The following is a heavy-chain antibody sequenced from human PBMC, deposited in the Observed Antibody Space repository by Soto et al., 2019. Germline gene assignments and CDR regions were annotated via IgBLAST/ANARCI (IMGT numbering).Heavy chain of an antibody. CDR2: ISGSGDTK. CDR1: GFTGSSNY. Sequence: VGFLILSCAACGFTGSSNYMSWVRQAPGEGLEWVSFISGSGDTKYYADSVKGRFTISRDNSKNTLYLQMNGLRAEDTTVYYCARDHWLVHAFDIWGQGTVVTVS. J-gene: IGHJ3*02. D-gene: IGHD3-10*01. CDR3: ARDHWLVHAFDI. V-gene: IGHV3-53*01.